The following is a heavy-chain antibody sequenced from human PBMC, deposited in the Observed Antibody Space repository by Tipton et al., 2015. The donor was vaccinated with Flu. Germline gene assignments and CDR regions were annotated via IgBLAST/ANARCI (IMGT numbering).Heavy chain of an antibody. D-gene: IGHD3-16*01. CDR2: VHRSGST. CDR1: GDSIGSRYY. CDR3: ARDPGGYDYGYVDY. V-gene: IGHV4-38-2*02. J-gene: IGHJ4*02. Sequence: TLSLTCFVSGDSIGSRYYWGWIRQPPGKGLEWIANVHRSGSTYYNPSLKSRVTMSVDTSKNQFSLRLKSVTAADTAIYYCARDPGGYDYGYVDYWGQGTLVTVSS.